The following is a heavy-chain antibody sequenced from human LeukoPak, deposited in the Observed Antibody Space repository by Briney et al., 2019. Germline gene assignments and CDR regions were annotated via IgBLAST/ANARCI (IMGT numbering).Heavy chain of an antibody. CDR1: GGSITGHY. CDR3: ARLHALGAEEFDP. V-gene: IGHV4-59*11. Sequence: PSETLSLTCAVYGGSITGHYRSWIRQPPGKGLEWIGYIHYTGSTNYNPSLNSRITMSVDTPNNQFSLRLTSVTATDTAVYYCARLHALGAEEFDPWGQGALVTVSS. D-gene: IGHD3-16*01. J-gene: IGHJ5*02. CDR2: IHYTGST.